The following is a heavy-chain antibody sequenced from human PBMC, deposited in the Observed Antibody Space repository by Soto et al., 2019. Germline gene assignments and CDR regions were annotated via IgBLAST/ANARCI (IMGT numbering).Heavy chain of an antibody. J-gene: IGHJ5*02. V-gene: IGHV1-69*17. D-gene: IGHD1-26*01. CDR1: GGTSRSLS. CDR3: ARDPHFAGGWFDT. CDR2: ITPLFGIP. Sequence: QVQLVQSGAEVKKPGSSVKVSCKASGGTSRSLSITWVRQAPGQGLEWMGGITPLFGIPNYPQKFQGRLTITADKSTGTAYLELSSLRSEDTDVYYCARDPHFAGGWFDTWGRGTLVTVSS.